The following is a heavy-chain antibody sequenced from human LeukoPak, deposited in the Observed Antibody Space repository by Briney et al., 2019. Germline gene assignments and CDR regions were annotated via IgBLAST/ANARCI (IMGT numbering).Heavy chain of an antibody. J-gene: IGHJ6*02. D-gene: IGHD3-3*01. Sequence: SETLSLTCTVSGGSISSSSYYWGWIRQPPGKGLEWIGSIYYSGSTYYNPSLKSRVTISVDTSKNQFSLKLSSVTAADTAVYYCASKYYDFWSGYPGDGMDVWGQGTTVTVSS. CDR3: ASKYYDFWSGYPGDGMDV. CDR2: IYYSGST. V-gene: IGHV4-39*01. CDR1: GGSISSSSYY.